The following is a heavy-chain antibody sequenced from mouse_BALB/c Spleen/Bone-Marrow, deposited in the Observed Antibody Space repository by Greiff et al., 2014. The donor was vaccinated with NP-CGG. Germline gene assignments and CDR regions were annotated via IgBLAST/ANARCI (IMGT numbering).Heavy chain of an antibody. V-gene: IGHV5-4*02. CDR2: ISDGGGYT. CDR1: GFTFSDCY. D-gene: IGHD2-10*02. Sequence: DVKLQESGGGLVKPGGSLKLSCAASGFTFSDCYMYWVRQTPEKRLEWVATISDGGGYTYYPDSVWGRFTISRDNAKNNLYLQMSSLKSEDTAMYYCARSGERYGAMDYWGQGTSVNVFS. J-gene: IGHJ4*01. CDR3: ARSGERYGAMDY.